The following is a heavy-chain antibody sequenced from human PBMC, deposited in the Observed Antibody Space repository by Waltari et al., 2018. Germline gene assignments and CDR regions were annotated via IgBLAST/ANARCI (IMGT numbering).Heavy chain of an antibody. V-gene: IGHV4-39*01. CDR2: IYYSGST. D-gene: IGHD3-3*01. Sequence: QLQLQESGPGLVKPSETLSLTCTVSGGSIRSSSYYWGWIRQPPGKGLEWLGSIYYSGSTYYNPSLKSRVTISVDTSKNQFSLKLSSVTAADTAVYYCARPIAPFYLRFLEWSDAFDIWGQGTMVTVSS. CDR3: ARPIAPFYLRFLEWSDAFDI. J-gene: IGHJ3*02. CDR1: GGSIRSSSYY.